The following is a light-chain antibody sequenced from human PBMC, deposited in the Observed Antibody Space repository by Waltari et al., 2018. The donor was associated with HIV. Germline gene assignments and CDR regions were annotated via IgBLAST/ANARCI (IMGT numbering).Light chain of an antibody. V-gene: IGKV1-27*01. CDR2: DVS. Sequence: DIQVTQSPSSLSASVGDRATMTCRASQDISNSLAWYQLQPGKAPKLLIYDVSQLQSGVPSRFRGSGSGTSFTLTISSLQPEDVASYFCQKYDSAPLTFGGGTKVDLK. CDR3: QKYDSAPLT. CDR1: QDISNS. J-gene: IGKJ4*01.